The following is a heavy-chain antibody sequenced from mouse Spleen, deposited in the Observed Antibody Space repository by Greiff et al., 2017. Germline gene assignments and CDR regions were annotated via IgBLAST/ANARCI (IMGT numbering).Heavy chain of an antibody. CDR2: INPGSGGT. J-gene: IGHJ3*01. V-gene: IGHV1-54*01. D-gene: IGHD2-3*01. Sequence: LVESGAELVRPGTSVKVSCKASGYAFTNYLIEWVKQRPGQGLEWIGVINPGSGGTNYNEKFKGKATLTADKSSSTAYMQLSSLTSEDSAVYFCARRGLLAWFAYWGQGTLVTVSA. CDR3: ARRGLLAWFAY. CDR1: GYAFTNYL.